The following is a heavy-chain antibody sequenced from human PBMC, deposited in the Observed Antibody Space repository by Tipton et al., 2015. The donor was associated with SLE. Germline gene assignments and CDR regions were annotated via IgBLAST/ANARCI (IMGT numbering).Heavy chain of an antibody. Sequence: TLSLTCAVYGGSFSGYYWSWIRQPPGKGLEWIGYIYYSGSTYYNPSLKSRVTISVDTSKNQFSLKLSSVTAADTAVYYCARDLEGDYSYYYGMDVWGQGTTVTVSS. D-gene: IGHD3-3*01. CDR3: ARDLEGDYSYYYGMDV. CDR1: GGSFSGYY. J-gene: IGHJ6*02. CDR2: IYYSGST. V-gene: IGHV4-34*01.